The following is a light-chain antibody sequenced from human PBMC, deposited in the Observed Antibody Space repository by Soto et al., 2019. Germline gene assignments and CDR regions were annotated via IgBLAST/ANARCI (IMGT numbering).Light chain of an antibody. V-gene: IGKV3-15*01. CDR3: QQYHNWPLT. J-gene: IGKJ1*01. CDR1: QSVSTR. CDR2: GAT. Sequence: EIVMTQSPATLSVSPGERVTLSCRASQSVSTRLAWYQHKPGQSPRLLISGATTGATGIPPRFSASGSGTDFTLTVNSLQSEDIAVYYCQQYHNWPLTFGQGTKVDIK.